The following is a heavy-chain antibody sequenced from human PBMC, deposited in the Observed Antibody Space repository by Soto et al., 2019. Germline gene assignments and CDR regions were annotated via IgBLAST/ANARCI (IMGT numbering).Heavy chain of an antibody. D-gene: IGHD3-9*01. V-gene: IGHV3-23*01. CDR1: GFTFSSYA. Sequence: GGSLRLSCAASGFTFSSYAMSWVRQAPGKGLEWVSAISGSGGSTYYADSVKGRFTISRDNSKKTLYLQMNSLRAEDTAVYYCAKESKGYYDILTGYYDPGAFDIWGQGTMVTVSS. CDR2: ISGSGGST. CDR3: AKESKGYYDILTGYYDPGAFDI. J-gene: IGHJ3*02.